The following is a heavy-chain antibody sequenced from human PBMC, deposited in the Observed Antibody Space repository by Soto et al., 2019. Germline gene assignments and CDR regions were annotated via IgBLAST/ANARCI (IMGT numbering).Heavy chain of an antibody. J-gene: IGHJ5*02. CDR3: ARVPGP. D-gene: IGHD2-2*01. V-gene: IGHV4-59*08. Sequence: SETLSLTCTVSGGSISNYYWSWIRQPPGKGLEWIGYVHDSGNTNYHPSLKSRVTMSVDTSKNQFSLKLNSVTAADTAVYYCARVPGPWGQGTLVIVSS. CDR2: VHDSGNT. CDR1: GGSISNYY.